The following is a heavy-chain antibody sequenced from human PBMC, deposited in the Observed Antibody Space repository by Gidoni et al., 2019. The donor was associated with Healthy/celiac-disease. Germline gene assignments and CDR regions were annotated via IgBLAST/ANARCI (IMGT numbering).Heavy chain of an antibody. CDR2: IKQDGSEK. J-gene: IGHJ4*02. CDR3: ARDRGYSGY. CDR1: GLTFSSYW. D-gene: IGHD5-12*01. V-gene: IGHV3-7*03. Sequence: EVQLVESGGGLVQPGGSLRLSCAASGLTFSSYWMSWVRQAPGKGLEWVANIKQDGSEKYYVDSVKGRFTISRDNAKNSLYLQMNSLRAEDTAVYYCARDRGYSGYWGQGTLVTVSS.